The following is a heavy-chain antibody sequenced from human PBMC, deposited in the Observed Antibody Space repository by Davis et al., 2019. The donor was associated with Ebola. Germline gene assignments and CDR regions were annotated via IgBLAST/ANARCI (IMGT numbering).Heavy chain of an antibody. D-gene: IGHD5-12*01. J-gene: IGHJ3*02. Sequence: ASVKVSCKASGGAFRYGISWVRQAPGQGLEWMGMINPNDGRTIYAQKFQGRVTVTRDTSTTTVYMDLSSLRSEDTALYYCTTPGGQDSGYDVFDIWGQGTMVTVSS. CDR3: TTPGGQDSGYDVFDI. V-gene: IGHV1-46*03. CDR1: GGAFRYG. CDR2: INPNDGRT.